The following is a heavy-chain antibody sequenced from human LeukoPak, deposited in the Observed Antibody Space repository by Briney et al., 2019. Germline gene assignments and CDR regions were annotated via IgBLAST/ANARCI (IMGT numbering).Heavy chain of an antibody. CDR2: VYYSGST. D-gene: IGHD5-24*01. Sequence: PSETLSLTCTVSGDSISDYYWSWIRQPPGKGLEWIGEVYYSGSTHYNPSLKSRLTISVDTSKNQFSLRLRSVTAADTAMYYCARELDGDGGWFDHWGQGTLVTVSS. CDR3: ARELDGDGGWFDH. J-gene: IGHJ5*02. V-gene: IGHV4-59*01. CDR1: GDSISDYY.